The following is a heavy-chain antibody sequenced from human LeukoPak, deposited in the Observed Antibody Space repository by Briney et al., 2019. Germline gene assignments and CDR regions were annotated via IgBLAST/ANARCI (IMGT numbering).Heavy chain of an antibody. Sequence: GGSLRLSCAASGFTFSDYYMSWIRQAPGKGLEWVSYISSSGSTIYYADSVKGRFTISRDNAKNSLYLQMNSLRAEDTAVYYCAREDDSSGYDKGTFDYWGQGTLVTVSS. D-gene: IGHD3-22*01. J-gene: IGHJ4*02. CDR3: AREDDSSGYDKGTFDY. CDR1: GFTFSDYY. V-gene: IGHV3-11*04. CDR2: ISSSGSTI.